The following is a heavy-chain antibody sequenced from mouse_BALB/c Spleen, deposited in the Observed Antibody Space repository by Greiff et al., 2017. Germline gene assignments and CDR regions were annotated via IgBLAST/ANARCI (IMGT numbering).Heavy chain of an antibody. D-gene: IGHD1-1*01. Sequence: VQLQQSGAELVRPGPLVKLSCTASGFYITDYYMHWVKQRPEQGLEWIGWIVPENGNTIYDPKFQGKASITADTSSNTAFLQLSSLTSEDTAVYYCARRLLRDGDWGQGTTLTVSA. CDR2: IVPENGNT. CDR3: ARRLLRDGD. J-gene: IGHJ2*01. V-gene: IGHV14-1*02. CDR1: GFYITDYY.